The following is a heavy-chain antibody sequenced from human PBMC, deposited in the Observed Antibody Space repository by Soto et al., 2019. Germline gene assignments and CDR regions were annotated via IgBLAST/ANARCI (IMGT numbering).Heavy chain of an antibody. V-gene: IGHV3-30-3*01. CDR1: GFTFSSYA. CDR3: ARDIQYGGSGLTDY. D-gene: IGHD5-12*01. J-gene: IGHJ4*02. Sequence: QVQLVESGGGVVQPGRSLRLSGAASGFTFSSYAMDWVRQAPGKGLEWVAVISSDGSNIYYADSVKGRFTISRHNSKNTLYLQMNSLRAEDTALYYCARDIQYGGSGLTDYWGQGTLVTVSS. CDR2: ISSDGSNI.